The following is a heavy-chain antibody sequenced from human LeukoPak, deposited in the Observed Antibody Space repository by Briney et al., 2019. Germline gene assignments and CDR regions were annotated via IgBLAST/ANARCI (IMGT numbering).Heavy chain of an antibody. CDR1: GFTFNDYA. J-gene: IGHJ4*02. V-gene: IGHV3-9*03. CDR3: AKDRSFWSGYYDY. Sequence: PGGSLRLSCAASGFTFNDYAMHWVRQAPGKGLEWVSGISWNSGSIGYADSVKGRFTISRDNAKNSLYLQMNSLRAEDMALYYCAKDRSFWSGYYDYWGQGTLVTVSS. CDR2: ISWNSGSI. D-gene: IGHD3-3*01.